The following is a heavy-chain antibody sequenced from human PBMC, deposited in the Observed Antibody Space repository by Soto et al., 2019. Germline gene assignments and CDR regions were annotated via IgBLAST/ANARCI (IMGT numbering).Heavy chain of an antibody. CDR2: ISAYNGNT. CDR1: GYTFTSYG. CDR3: ARDPKYCSSTSCYNGGDY. Sequence: ASVKVSCKASGYTFTSYGISWVRRAPGQGLEWMGWISAYNGNTNYAQKLQGRVTMTTDTSTSTAYMELRSLRSDDTAVYYCARDPKYCSSTSCYNGGDYWGQGTLVTVSS. V-gene: IGHV1-18*01. D-gene: IGHD2-2*02. J-gene: IGHJ4*02.